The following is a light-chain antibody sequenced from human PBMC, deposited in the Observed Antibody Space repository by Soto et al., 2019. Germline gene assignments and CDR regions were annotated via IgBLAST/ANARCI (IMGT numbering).Light chain of an antibody. V-gene: IGKV3-15*01. CDR2: GAS. CDR1: QSVSEY. J-gene: IGKJ1*01. CDR3: QQRSNWPRT. Sequence: EVVMTQSPATLSVSPGEIATLSFSASQSVSEYLAWYQQKPGQAPRLLIYGASTRATGIPARFSGSGSGTEFTLTISSLQSEDFAVYYCQQRSNWPRTFGQGTKVDIK.